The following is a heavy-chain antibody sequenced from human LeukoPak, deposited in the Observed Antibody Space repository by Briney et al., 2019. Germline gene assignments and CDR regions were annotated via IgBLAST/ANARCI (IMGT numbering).Heavy chain of an antibody. CDR1: GDSLINFY. D-gene: IGHD3-9*01. CDR3: ARLKFDVLTGYYEALDY. J-gene: IGHJ4*02. V-gene: IGHV4-59*08. Sequence: SETLSLTCTVSGDSLINFYWSWIRQPPGKGLERIGYFYYSGTTNYNPSLKSRVTMSVDTSKNQFSLKLRSVTAADTAVYYCARLKFDVLTGYYEALDYWGQGTLVTVSS. CDR2: FYYSGTT.